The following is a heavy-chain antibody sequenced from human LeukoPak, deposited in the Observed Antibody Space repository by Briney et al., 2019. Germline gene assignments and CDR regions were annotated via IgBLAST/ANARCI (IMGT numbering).Heavy chain of an antibody. J-gene: IGHJ4*02. CDR2: IYHSGST. D-gene: IGHD3-22*01. Sequence: SETLSLTCAVSGGSISSSNWWSWVRQPPGKGPEWIGEIYHSGSTNYNPSLKSRVTISVDKSKNQFSLKLSSVTAADTAVYYCARLWSYYDSSGYYRFDYWGQGTLVAVSS. CDR1: GGSISSSNW. CDR3: ARLWSYYDSSGYYRFDY. V-gene: IGHV4-4*02.